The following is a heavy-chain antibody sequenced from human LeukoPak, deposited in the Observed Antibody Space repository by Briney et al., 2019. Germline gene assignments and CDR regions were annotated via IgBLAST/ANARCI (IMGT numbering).Heavy chain of an antibody. J-gene: IGHJ4*02. CDR1: GFVFSHYT. CDR2: INGSGDVT. V-gene: IGHV3-23*01. D-gene: IGHD3-10*01. Sequence: AGGSQRLSCAVSGFVFSHYTMTWVRQGPGKGLEWVSSINGSGDVTLYADSVMGRFTISRDNAKNTVSLQMNNLRAEDTAVYYCAKSDCGSDGCKLLNYWGQGTLVTASS. CDR3: AKSDCGSDGCKLLNY.